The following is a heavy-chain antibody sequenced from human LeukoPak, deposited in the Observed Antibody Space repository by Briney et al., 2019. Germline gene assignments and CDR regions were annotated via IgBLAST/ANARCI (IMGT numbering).Heavy chain of an antibody. Sequence: GGSLRLSCAASGFTFSSYAMSLVRQAPGKGLEWVSAISGSGGSTYYADSVKGRFTVSRDNSKNTLYLQMNSLRAEDTAVYYCAKYYDSSGYYYGVGFDYWGQGTLVTVSS. CDR3: AKYYDSSGYYYGVGFDY. D-gene: IGHD3-22*01. J-gene: IGHJ4*02. V-gene: IGHV3-23*01. CDR2: ISGSGGST. CDR1: GFTFSSYA.